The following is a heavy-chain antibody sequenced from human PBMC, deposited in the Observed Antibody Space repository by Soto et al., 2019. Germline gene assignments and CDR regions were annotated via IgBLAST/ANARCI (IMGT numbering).Heavy chain of an antibody. D-gene: IGHD4-17*01. J-gene: IGHJ4*02. CDR1: GYTFTGNY. CDR3: AIASSTATFFDF. CDR2: INPNSGGT. Sequence: ASVKVSCKASGYTFTGNYIHWVRQAPGQGLEWMGWINPNSGGTNYAQKFQGWVTMTRDTSISTAYMELSRLKSDDTAVYYCAIASSTATFFDFWGQGILVTLSS. V-gene: IGHV1-2*04.